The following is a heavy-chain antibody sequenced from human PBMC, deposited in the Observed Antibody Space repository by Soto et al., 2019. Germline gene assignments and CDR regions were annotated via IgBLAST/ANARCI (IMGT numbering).Heavy chain of an antibody. D-gene: IGHD3-10*01. CDR1: GGSVSSGSYY. V-gene: IGHV4-61*01. CDR3: ARVSRSNYFDY. CDR2: IYYSGST. Sequence: QVQLQESGPGLVKPSETLSLTCTVSGGSVSSGSYYWSWIRQPPGKGLEWIGYIYYSGSTNYNPSLKSRVTIPVDTSKNQFSLKLSSVTAADTAVYYCARVSRSNYFDYWGQGTLVTVSS. J-gene: IGHJ4*02.